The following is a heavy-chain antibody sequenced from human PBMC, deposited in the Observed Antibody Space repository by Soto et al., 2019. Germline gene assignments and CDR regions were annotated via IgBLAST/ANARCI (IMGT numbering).Heavy chain of an antibody. V-gene: IGHV3-30*18. CDR2: ISYDGSNK. J-gene: IGHJ6*02. D-gene: IGHD6-13*01. CDR1: GFIFSSYG. Sequence: PGGSLRLSCAASGFIFSSYGMHWVRQAPGKGLEWVAVISYDGSNKYYADSVKGRFTISRDNSKNTLYLQMNSLRAEDTAVYYCAKDVAAAGTRYYYGMDVWSQGTTVTVSS. CDR3: AKDVAAAGTRYYYGMDV.